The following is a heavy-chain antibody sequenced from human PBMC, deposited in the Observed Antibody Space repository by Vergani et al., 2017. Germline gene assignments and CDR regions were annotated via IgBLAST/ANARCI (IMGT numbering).Heavy chain of an antibody. CDR2: IIPIFGTA. J-gene: IGHJ6*02. V-gene: IGHV1-69*01. CDR3: ARGAGKTYCGGGSCRFYYYGMDV. D-gene: IGHD2-15*01. Sequence: QVQLVQSGAEVKKPGSSVKVSCKASGGTFSSYAISWVRQAPGQGLEWMGGIIPIFGTAKSAQKFQGRVTITADESTSTAYMELSSLRSEDTAVYYCARGAGKTYCGGGSCRFYYYGMDVWGQGTTVTVSS. CDR1: GGTFSSYA.